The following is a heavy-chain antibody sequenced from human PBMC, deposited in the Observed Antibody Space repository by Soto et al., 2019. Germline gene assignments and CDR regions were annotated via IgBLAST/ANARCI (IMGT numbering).Heavy chain of an antibody. V-gene: IGHV1-69*13. J-gene: IGHJ4*02. CDR3: ARALIPDSGSYFY. CDR1: GGTFSSYA. Sequence: SVKVSCKASGGTFSSYAINWVRQAPGQGLEWMGGIIPLFGTANYAQQFQGRVTITADESTTTAYIDLSSLRSEDTAVYYCARALIPDSGSYFYWGQGTLVTVSS. CDR2: IIPLFGTA. D-gene: IGHD1-26*01.